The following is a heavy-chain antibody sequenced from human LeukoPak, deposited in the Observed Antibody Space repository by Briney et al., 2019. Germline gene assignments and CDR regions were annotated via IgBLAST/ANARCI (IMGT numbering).Heavy chain of an antibody. CDR1: GFIFSSYS. D-gene: IGHD6-13*01. CDR2: ITGSGGNT. Sequence: GGSLRLSCAASGFIFSSYSMSWVRQAPGKGLEWVSVITGSGGNTYYADSVKGRFTISKDNPKNTVYLQMSSLRVDDTAVYYCAKAASSSWPSYYYGMDVWGQGTTVTVSS. CDR3: AKAASSSWPSYYYGMDV. J-gene: IGHJ6*02. V-gene: IGHV3-23*01.